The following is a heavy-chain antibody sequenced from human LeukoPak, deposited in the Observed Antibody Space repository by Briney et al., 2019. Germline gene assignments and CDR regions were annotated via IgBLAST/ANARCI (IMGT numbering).Heavy chain of an antibody. D-gene: IGHD2-15*01. Sequence: SQTLSLTGTVSGGAISSDAYYWSWIRPPAGKGLEWIGRIYASGHSHYNASLKSPVTISIDTSKNQFSLRLNSVIATDTAVYYCAGTRRYCSGGSCYNWFDPWGQGILVTVSS. CDR2: IYASGHS. V-gene: IGHV4-61*02. J-gene: IGHJ5*02. CDR3: AGTRRYCSGGSCYNWFDP. CDR1: GGAISSDAYY.